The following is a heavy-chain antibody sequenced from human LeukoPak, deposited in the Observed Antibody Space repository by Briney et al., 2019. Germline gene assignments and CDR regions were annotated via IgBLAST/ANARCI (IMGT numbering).Heavy chain of an antibody. V-gene: IGHV4-59*12. CDR1: GGSISSYY. CDR2: IYYSGST. J-gene: IGHJ3*02. D-gene: IGHD6-13*01. Sequence: SETLSLTCTVSGGSISSYYWSWIRQPPGKGLEWIGYIYYSGSTYYNPSLKSRVTISVDTSKNQFSLKLSSVTAADTAVYYCARDFIAAAGTDDAFDIWGQGTMVTVSS. CDR3: ARDFIAAAGTDDAFDI.